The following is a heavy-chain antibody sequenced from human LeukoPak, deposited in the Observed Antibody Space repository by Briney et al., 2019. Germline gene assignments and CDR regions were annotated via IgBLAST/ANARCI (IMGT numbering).Heavy chain of an antibody. CDR3: ARGSLTYYYGSGSYRFLDY. V-gene: IGHV3-11*04. D-gene: IGHD3-10*01. CDR2: ISHSGNTI. Sequence: GGSLRLSCAASGFTFSDYYMSWIRQAPGKGLEWVSYISHSGNTIKYADSVKGRFTISRDNAKNSLYLQMNSLRAEDTAVYYCARGSLTYYYGSGSYRFLDYWGQGTLVTVSS. CDR1: GFTFSDYY. J-gene: IGHJ4*02.